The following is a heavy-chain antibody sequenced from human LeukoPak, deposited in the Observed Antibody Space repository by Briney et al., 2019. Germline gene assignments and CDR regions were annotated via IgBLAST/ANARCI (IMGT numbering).Heavy chain of an antibody. V-gene: IGHV2-5*01. J-gene: IGHJ4*02. CDR3: ALDSSGAVDY. CDR2: IYWNDDK. D-gene: IGHD3-22*01. CDR1: GFSLITRAVG. Sequence: YGPTLVNPTHTLMLTCTLSGFSLITRAVGGGWTRLAPAKVLQWLALIYWNDDKRYSPSLKSRLTLSKDTSKNQVVLTMTNMDPVDTATYYCALDSSGAVDYWGQGTLVTVSS.